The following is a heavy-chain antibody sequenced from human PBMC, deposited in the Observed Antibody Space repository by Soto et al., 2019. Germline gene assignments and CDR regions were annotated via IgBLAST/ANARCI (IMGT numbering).Heavy chain of an antibody. CDR3: ARDALIAAAALGEFDY. J-gene: IGHJ4*02. CDR2: IWYDGSNK. CDR1: GFTFSSYG. Sequence: GGSLRLSCAASGFTFSSYGMHWVRQAPGKGLEWVAVIWYDGSNKYYADSVKGRFTISRDNSKNTLYLQMNSLRAEDTAVYYCARDALIAAAALGEFDYWGQGTLVTVSS. D-gene: IGHD6-13*01. V-gene: IGHV3-33*01.